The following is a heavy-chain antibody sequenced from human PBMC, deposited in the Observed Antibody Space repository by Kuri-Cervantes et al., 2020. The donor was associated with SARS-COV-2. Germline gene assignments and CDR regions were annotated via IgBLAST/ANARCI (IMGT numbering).Heavy chain of an antibody. CDR3: ARVAGEGPIYYYYMDV. CDR2: ISSSSSYI. J-gene: IGHJ6*03. V-gene: IGHV3-21*01. Sequence: ETLSLTCAASGFTFDDYAMHWVRQAPGKGLEWVSSISSSSSYIYYADSVKGRFTISRDNAKNSLYLQMNSLRGEDTAVYYCARVAGEGPIYYYYMDVWGKGTTVTVSS. CDR1: GFTFDDYA.